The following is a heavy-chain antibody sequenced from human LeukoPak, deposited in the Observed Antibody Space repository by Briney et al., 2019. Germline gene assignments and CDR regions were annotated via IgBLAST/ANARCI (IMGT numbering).Heavy chain of an antibody. J-gene: IGHJ4*02. V-gene: IGHV3-9*01. Sequence: PGRSLRLSCAASGFTFDDYAMHWVRQAPGKGLEWVSGISWNSGSIGYADSVKGRFTISRDNSKNTLYLQMNSLRAEDTAVYYCAKGPMVRGVGEAFDYWGQGTLVTVSS. CDR3: AKGPMVRGVGEAFDY. CDR2: ISWNSGSI. D-gene: IGHD3-10*01. CDR1: GFTFDDYA.